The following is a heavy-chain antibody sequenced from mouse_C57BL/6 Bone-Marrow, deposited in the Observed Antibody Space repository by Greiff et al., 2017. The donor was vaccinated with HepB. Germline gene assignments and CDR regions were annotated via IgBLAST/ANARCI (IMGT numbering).Heavy chain of an antibody. CDR3: ARGYYGSSYAY. CDR1: GYTFTNYW. J-gene: IGHJ3*01. CDR2: IYPGGGYT. Sequence: VQLQQSGAELVRPGTSVKMSCKASGYTFTNYWIGWAKQRPGHGLEWIGDIYPGGGYTNYNEKFKGKATLTADKSSSTAYMQLSSLTSEDSAIYYCARGYYGSSYAYWGQGTLVTVSA. V-gene: IGHV1-63*01. D-gene: IGHD1-1*01.